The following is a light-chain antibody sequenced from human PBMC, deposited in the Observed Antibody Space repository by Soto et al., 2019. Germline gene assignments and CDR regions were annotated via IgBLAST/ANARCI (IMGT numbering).Light chain of an antibody. CDR3: QQYDSSPRT. V-gene: IGKV3-20*01. Sequence: EKVMTQSPATLSVSPGERAPLSGRASQSVSSNFLAWYQQKPGQAPRLLIYGASNRATGIPDRFSGSGSGTDFTLTISRLETEDFAVYDCQQYDSSPRTVGQGTKVAIK. J-gene: IGKJ1*01. CDR1: QSVSSNF. CDR2: GAS.